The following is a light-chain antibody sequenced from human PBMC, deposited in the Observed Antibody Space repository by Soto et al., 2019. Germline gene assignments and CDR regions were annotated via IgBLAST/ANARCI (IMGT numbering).Light chain of an antibody. Sequence: QSALTQPASVSGSPGQSITISCTGTSSDVGGYNFVSWYQQHPGKAPQLIIFEGNKRPSRVSDRFSGSMSANMASLTISGLQAEDEAEYYCCSYTDGSSLVFGGGTQLTVL. CDR3: CSYTDGSSLV. CDR2: EGN. J-gene: IGLJ3*02. CDR1: SSDVGGYNF. V-gene: IGLV2-23*01.